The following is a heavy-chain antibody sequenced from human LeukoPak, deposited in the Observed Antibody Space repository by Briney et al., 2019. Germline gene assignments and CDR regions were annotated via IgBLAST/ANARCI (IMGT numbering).Heavy chain of an antibody. CDR1: GFTVSSNY. CDR3: ASSSGWYNSFDY. CDR2: IHSGGST. J-gene: IGHJ4*02. Sequence: GGSLRLSCAASGFTVSSNYITWVRQAPGKGLEWVSVIHSGGSTYYADSVKGRFTISRDNSKNTLFLQMNSLRAEDTAVYYCASSSGWYNSFDYWGLGTLVTVSS. V-gene: IGHV3-66*01. D-gene: IGHD6-19*01.